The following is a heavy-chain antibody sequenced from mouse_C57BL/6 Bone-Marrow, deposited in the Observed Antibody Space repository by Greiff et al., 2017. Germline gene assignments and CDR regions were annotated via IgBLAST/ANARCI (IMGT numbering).Heavy chain of an antibody. Sequence: VQLQQSGPELVKPGASVKISCKASGYSFTGYYMNWVKQSPEKSLEWIGEINPSTGGTTYNQKFKAKATLTVDKSSSTAYMQLKSLTSEDSAVYYCARLEYYGSSYDWYFDVWGTGTTVTVSS. V-gene: IGHV1-42*01. D-gene: IGHD1-1*01. CDR2: INPSTGGT. CDR1: GYSFTGYY. CDR3: ARLEYYGSSYDWYFDV. J-gene: IGHJ1*03.